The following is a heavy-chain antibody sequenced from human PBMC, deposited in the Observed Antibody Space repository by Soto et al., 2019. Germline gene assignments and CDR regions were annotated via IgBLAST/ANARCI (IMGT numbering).Heavy chain of an antibody. D-gene: IGHD6-13*01. Sequence: ASVKVSCKASGYTFTSYYMHWVRQAPGQGLEWMGIINPSGGSTSYAQKFQGRVTMTRDTSTSTVYKELSSLRSEDTAVYYCARDLIAAAGTHTQIEYYFDYWGQGTLVTVSS. V-gene: IGHV1-46*01. J-gene: IGHJ4*02. CDR2: INPSGGST. CDR3: ARDLIAAAGTHTQIEYYFDY. CDR1: GYTFTSYY.